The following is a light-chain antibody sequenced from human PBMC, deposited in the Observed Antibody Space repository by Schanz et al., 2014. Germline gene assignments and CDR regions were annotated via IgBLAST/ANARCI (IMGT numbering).Light chain of an antibody. J-gene: IGKJ2*01. V-gene: IGKV3-20*01. CDR3: QQYASSVSYT. CDR2: GAS. Sequence: ENVLTQSPGTLSLSPGERATLSCRASQSVTNNFLAWYQQKPGQAPTLLIYGASSRATGIPDRFSGSGSGTDFTLTISRLEPEDSAIYYCQQYASSVSYTFGQGTKVEIK. CDR1: QSVTNNF.